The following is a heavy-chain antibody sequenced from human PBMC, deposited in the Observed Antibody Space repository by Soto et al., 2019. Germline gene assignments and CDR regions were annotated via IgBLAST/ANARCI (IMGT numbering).Heavy chain of an antibody. CDR3: AKSGGYNYGYQETDY. CDR2: ISGSGGST. V-gene: IGHV3-23*01. CDR1: RFTFSSYA. D-gene: IGHD5-18*01. J-gene: IGHJ4*02. Sequence: EVQLLESGGGLVQPGGSLRLCCAASRFTFSSYAMSWVRQAPGKGLEWVSAISGSGGSTYYADSVKGRFTISRDNSKNTLYLQMNSLRAEDTAVYYCAKSGGYNYGYQETDYWGQGTLVTVSS.